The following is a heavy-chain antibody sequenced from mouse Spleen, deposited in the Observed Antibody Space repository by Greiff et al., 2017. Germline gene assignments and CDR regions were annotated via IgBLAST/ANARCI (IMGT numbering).Heavy chain of an antibody. CDR1: GFSLTSYG. CDR3: ASGQLTGAWFAY. J-gene: IGHJ3*01. D-gene: IGHD4-1*01. Sequence: QVQLKQSGPGLVAPSQSLSITCTDSGFSLTSYGVDWVRQSPGKGLEWLGVIWGGGSTNYNSALKSRLSISKDNSKSQVFLKMNSLQTDDTAMYYCASGQLTGAWFAYWGQGTLVTVSA. CDR2: IWGGGST. V-gene: IGHV2-6*01.